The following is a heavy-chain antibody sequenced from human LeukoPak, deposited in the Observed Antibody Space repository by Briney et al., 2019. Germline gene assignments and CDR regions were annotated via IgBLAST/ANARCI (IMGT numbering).Heavy chain of an antibody. Sequence: SETLSLTCAVYGGSFSGYYWSWIRQPPGKGLEWIGEINHSGSTNYNPSLKSRVTISVDTSKNQFSLKLSSVTAADTAVYYCAGGSYYDSSGYFLFDYWGQGTLVTVSS. CDR2: INHSGST. D-gene: IGHD3-22*01. CDR1: GGSFSGYY. CDR3: AGGSYYDSSGYFLFDY. V-gene: IGHV4-34*01. J-gene: IGHJ4*02.